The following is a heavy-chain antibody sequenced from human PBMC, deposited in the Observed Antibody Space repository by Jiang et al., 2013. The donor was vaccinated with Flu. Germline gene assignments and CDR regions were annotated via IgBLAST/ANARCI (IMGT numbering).Heavy chain of an antibody. CDR2: IYHSGST. CDR1: GGSISSGGYS. V-gene: IGHV4-30-2*01. Sequence: GLVKPSETLSLTCAVSGGSISSGGYSWSWIRQPPGKGLEWIGYIYHSGSTYYNPSLKSRVTISVDRSKNQFSLKLSSVTAADTAVYYCARAPQLGMRSEYYFDYWGQGTLVTVSS. D-gene: IGHD7-27*01. CDR3: ARAPQLGMRSEYYFDY. J-gene: IGHJ4*02.